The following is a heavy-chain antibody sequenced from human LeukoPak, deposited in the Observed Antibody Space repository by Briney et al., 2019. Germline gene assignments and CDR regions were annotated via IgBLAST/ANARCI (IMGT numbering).Heavy chain of an antibody. CDR1: GYTLTELS. Sequence: ASVKVSCKVSGYTLTELSMHWVRQAPGKGLEWMGGFDPEDGETIYAQKFQGRVTMTEDTSTDTAYMELSSLRSEDTAVYYCATGVVPAAPTPTETYYWGQGTLVTVSS. CDR2: FDPEDGET. CDR3: ATGVVPAAPTPTETYY. D-gene: IGHD2-2*01. V-gene: IGHV1-24*01. J-gene: IGHJ4*02.